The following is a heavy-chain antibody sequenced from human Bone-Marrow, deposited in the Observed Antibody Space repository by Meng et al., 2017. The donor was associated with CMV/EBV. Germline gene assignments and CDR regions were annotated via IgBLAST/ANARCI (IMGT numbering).Heavy chain of an antibody. CDR2: INWNGGST. D-gene: IGHD1-26*01. V-gene: IGHV3-20*04. Sequence: GESLKISCAASGFTFDDYGMGWVRQAPGKGLEWVSGINWNGGSTGYADSVKGRFTISRDNAKNSLYLQMNSLRAEDTALYYCARDRDDEWELRLHYFDYWGQGTLVTVSS. CDR1: GFTFDDYG. J-gene: IGHJ4*02. CDR3: ARDRDDEWELRLHYFDY.